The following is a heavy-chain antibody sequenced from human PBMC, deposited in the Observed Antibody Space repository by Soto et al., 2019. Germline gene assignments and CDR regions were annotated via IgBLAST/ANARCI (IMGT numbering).Heavy chain of an antibody. CDR1: GGSISSYN. V-gene: IGHV4-59*01. Sequence: PSETLSHTCTVAGGSISSYNWSWIRQPPRQGRVWIGYISYSGSTNYSPSLKIRVTISVDTSKIVFPLRLSSVTAADTAVYYCARDRGYYGPVRLGYHYGMDVWSQGTTVTSP. D-gene: IGHD3-10*01. CDR3: ARDRGYYGPVRLGYHYGMDV. CDR2: ISYSGST. J-gene: IGHJ6*02.